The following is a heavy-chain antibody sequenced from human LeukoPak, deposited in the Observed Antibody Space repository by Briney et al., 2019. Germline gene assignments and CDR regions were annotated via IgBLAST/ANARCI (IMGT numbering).Heavy chain of an antibody. CDR3: ARLTVRGVIYYYYYMDV. Sequence: SETLSLTCTVSGYSISSGYYWGWIRQPPGKGLEWIGSIYHSGSTYYNPSLKSRVTISVDTSKNQFSLKLSSVTAADTAVYYRARLTVRGVIYYYYYMDVWGKGTTVTISS. D-gene: IGHD3-10*01. J-gene: IGHJ6*03. CDR1: GYSISSGYY. V-gene: IGHV4-38-2*02. CDR2: IYHSGST.